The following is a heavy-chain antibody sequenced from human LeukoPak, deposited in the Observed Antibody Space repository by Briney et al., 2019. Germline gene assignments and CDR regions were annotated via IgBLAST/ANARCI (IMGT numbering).Heavy chain of an antibody. CDR3: ARDSGSRRLGAFDI. J-gene: IGHJ3*02. Sequence: ASVKVSCKASGYTFTDYYIHRVRQAPGQGLEWMGRINPNSGGTNYAQKFQGRVTLTRDTSIRTAYMELSRLRSDDTAVYYCARDSGSRRLGAFDIWGQGTMVTVSS. CDR2: INPNSGGT. D-gene: IGHD1-14*01. CDR1: GYTFTDYY. V-gene: IGHV1-2*06.